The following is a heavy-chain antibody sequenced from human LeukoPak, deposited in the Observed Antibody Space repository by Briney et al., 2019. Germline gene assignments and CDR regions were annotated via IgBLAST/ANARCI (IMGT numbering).Heavy chain of an antibody. V-gene: IGHV4-39*01. CDR2: IHYSGST. J-gene: IGHJ4*02. CDR1: VGSISSSSYY. CDR3: ARRHLNRNLDY. D-gene: IGHD3-3*02. Sequence: SETLSLTCTVSVGSISSSSYYWGWIRQPPGKGLEWIGSIHYSGSTYYNPSLKSRVTLSVPTSKNQFSLKLSSVTAADTAVYYCARRHLNRNLDYWGQGTLVTVSS.